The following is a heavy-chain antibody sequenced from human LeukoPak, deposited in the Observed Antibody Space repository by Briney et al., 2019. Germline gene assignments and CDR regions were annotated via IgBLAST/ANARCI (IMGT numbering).Heavy chain of an antibody. J-gene: IGHJ4*02. Sequence: QPGGSLRLSCAASGFTFSSYAMHWVRQAPGKGLEWVAVISYDGSNKYYADSVKGRFTISRDNSKNTLYLQINSLRAEDTAVYYCAKKRATGTRDFDYWGQGTLVTVSS. CDR3: AKKRATGTRDFDY. CDR2: ISYDGSNK. D-gene: IGHD6-13*01. V-gene: IGHV3-30-3*02. CDR1: GFTFSSYA.